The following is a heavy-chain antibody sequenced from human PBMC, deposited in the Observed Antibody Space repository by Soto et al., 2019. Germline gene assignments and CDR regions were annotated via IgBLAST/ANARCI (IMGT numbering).Heavy chain of an antibody. D-gene: IGHD3-9*01. V-gene: IGHV1-69*06. CDR1: GGTFSSYA. Sequence: GASVKVSCKASGGTFSSYAISWVRQAPGQGLEWMGGIIPIFGTANYAQKFQGRVTITADKSTSTAYMELSSLRSVDTATYYCARMKVDSYQFYYAMDVWGQGTTVTVSS. CDR2: IIPIFGTA. CDR3: ARMKVDSYQFYYAMDV. J-gene: IGHJ6*02.